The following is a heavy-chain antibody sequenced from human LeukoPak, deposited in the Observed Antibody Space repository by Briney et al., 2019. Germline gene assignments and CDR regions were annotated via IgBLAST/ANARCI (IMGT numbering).Heavy chain of an antibody. Sequence: GASVRVSCKASGYTFTSYYMHWVRQAPGQGLEWMGIINPSGGSTSYAQKFQGRVTMTRDMSTSTVYMELSRLRSDDTAVYYCARTWGGRHIVGYYYYMDVWGKGTTVTVSS. CDR3: ARTWGGRHIVGYYYYMDV. CDR2: INPSGGST. D-gene: IGHD7-27*01. J-gene: IGHJ6*03. V-gene: IGHV1-46*01. CDR1: GYTFTSYY.